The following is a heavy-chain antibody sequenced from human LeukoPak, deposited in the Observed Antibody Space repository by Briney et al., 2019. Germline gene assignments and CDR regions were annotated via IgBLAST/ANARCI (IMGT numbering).Heavy chain of an antibody. J-gene: IGHJ5*02. CDR3: ARGSYNWNYEGPYNWFDP. CDR1: GYTFTGYY. Sequence: GASVKVSCKASGYTFTGYYMHWVRQAPGQGLEWMGWINPNSGGTNYAQKFQGRVTMTRDTSISTAYMELSRLRSDDTAVYYCARGSYNWNYEGPYNWFDPWGQGTLVTVSS. D-gene: IGHD1-7*01. CDR2: INPNSGGT. V-gene: IGHV1-2*02.